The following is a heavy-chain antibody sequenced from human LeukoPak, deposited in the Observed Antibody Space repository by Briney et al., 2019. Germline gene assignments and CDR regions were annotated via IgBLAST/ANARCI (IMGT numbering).Heavy chain of an antibody. CDR2: VNCDNGNT. Sequence: ASVKVSCKTSGYTFTAYDMNWVRHTTGHGPEWMGWVNCDNGNTGYARKFQGRVTITRNTSISTAYMELSSLRSEDTAVYYCARVGFWSGYSDYWGQGTLVTVSS. J-gene: IGHJ4*02. CDR3: ARVGFWSGYSDY. CDR1: GYTFTAYD. D-gene: IGHD3-3*01. V-gene: IGHV1-8*03.